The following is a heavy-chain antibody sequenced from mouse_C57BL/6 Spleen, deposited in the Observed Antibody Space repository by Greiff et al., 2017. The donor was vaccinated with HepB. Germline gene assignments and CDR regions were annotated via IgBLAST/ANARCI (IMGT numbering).Heavy chain of an antibody. CDR1: GFNIKDDY. CDR3: TYYYGSSYRYFDV. J-gene: IGHJ1*03. CDR2: IDPENGDT. V-gene: IGHV14-4*01. D-gene: IGHD1-1*01. Sequence: EVQGVESGAELVRPGASVKLSCTASGFNIKDDYMHWVKQRPEQGLEWIGWIDPENGDTEYASKFQGKATITTDTSSNTAYLQLSSLTSEDTAVYYCTYYYGSSYRYFDVWGTGTTVTVSS.